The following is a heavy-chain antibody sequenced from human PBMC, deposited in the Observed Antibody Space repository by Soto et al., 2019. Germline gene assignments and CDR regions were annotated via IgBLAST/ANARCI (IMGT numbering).Heavy chain of an antibody. J-gene: IGHJ5*02. Sequence: SVNGSCKASGGTFSSYAISWVRQAPGQGLEWMGGIIPIFGTANYAQKFQGRVTITADESTSTAYMELSSLRSEDTAVYYCARSEYSSSSGNFSWGQVSLFPVS. CDR2: IIPIFGTA. V-gene: IGHV1-69*13. CDR1: GGTFSSYA. D-gene: IGHD6-6*01. CDR3: ARSEYSSSSGNFS.